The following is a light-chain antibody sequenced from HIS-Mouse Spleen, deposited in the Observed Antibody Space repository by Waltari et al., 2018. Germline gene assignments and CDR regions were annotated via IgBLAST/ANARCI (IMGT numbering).Light chain of an antibody. J-gene: IGKJ5*01. V-gene: IGKV1-13*02. CDR1: QGISSA. CDR2: SAS. CDR3: QQFNSYPQGIT. Sequence: AIQLTQSPSSLSASVGDRVTITCRASQGISSALAWYQQKTGKAPKLLIYSASSLESGVPSRFSGSGSGTDFTLTISSLQPEDFATYYCQQFNSYPQGITFGQGTRLEIK.